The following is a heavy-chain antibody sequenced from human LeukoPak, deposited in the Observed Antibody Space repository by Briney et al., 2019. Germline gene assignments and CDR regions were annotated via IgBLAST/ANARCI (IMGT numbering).Heavy chain of an antibody. Sequence: PSETLSLTCAVYGGSFSGYYWSWIRQPPGKGLEWIGEINHSGSTNYNPSLKSRVTISVDTSKNQFSLKLSSVTAADTAVYYCASGTGTTLRFDYWGQGTLVTVSS. J-gene: IGHJ4*02. CDR2: INHSGST. D-gene: IGHD1-1*01. V-gene: IGHV4-34*01. CDR3: ASGTGTTLRFDY. CDR1: GGSFSGYY.